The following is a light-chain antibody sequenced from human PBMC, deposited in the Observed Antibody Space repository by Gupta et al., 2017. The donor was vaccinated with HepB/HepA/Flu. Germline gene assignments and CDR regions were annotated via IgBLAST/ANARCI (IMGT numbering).Light chain of an antibody. V-gene: IGKV3-15*01. J-gene: IGKJ4*01. Sequence: EIVMTQSPATLSVSPGERVTLSCRASHSVNRHLAWYQQKPGQAPRLLIYGSSVRATGVPTRFSASRSETEFTLAISSLQSRDFAVYYCQQYNDWPLTFGGGTKVEI. CDR1: HSVNRH. CDR2: GSS. CDR3: QQYNDWPLT.